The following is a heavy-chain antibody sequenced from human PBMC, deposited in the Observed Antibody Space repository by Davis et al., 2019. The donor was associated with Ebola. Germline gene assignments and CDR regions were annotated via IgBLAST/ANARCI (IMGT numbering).Heavy chain of an antibody. V-gene: IGHV1-8*02. J-gene: IGHJ6*04. CDR2: MNPNSGNT. D-gene: IGHD3-10*01. CDR1: GYSFTSYW. CDR3: ARSVPRKKLWFGGYGMDV. Sequence: GESLKISCKGSGYSFTSYWIGWVRQATGQGLEWMGWMNPNSGNTGYAQKFQGRVTMTRNTSISTAYMELSSLRSEDTAVYYCARSVPRKKLWFGGYGMDVWGKGTTVTVSS.